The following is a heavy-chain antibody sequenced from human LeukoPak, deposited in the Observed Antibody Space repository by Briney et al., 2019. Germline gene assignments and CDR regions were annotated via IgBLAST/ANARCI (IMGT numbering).Heavy chain of an antibody. D-gene: IGHD6-13*01. J-gene: IGHJ4*02. Sequence: PGGSLRLSCAASGFTFDDCGMSWVRQAPGKGLEWVSGINWNGGSTGYADSVKGRFTISRDNAKNSLYLQMNSLRAEDTALYYCARQNSSSWRRTPFDYWGQGTLVTVSS. CDR3: ARQNSSSWRRTPFDY. CDR1: GFTFDDCG. V-gene: IGHV3-20*04. CDR2: INWNGGST.